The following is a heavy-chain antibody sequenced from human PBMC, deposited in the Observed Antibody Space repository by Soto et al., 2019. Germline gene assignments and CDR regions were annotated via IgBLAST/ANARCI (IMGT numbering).Heavy chain of an antibody. J-gene: IGHJ6*02. D-gene: IGHD4-17*01. CDR1: GFPISSPYS. Sequence: SETLSLTCLVSGFPISSPYSWGWIRQPPGKGLEWIGSISHTGTTSYSPSLTSRVSISVDTSKNQASLKLTSVTAADTAVYFCARVTMVIRDSDHFGVDVWGHGTTVTVSS. CDR3: ARVTMVIRDSDHFGVDV. V-gene: IGHV4-38-2*02. CDR2: ISHTGTT.